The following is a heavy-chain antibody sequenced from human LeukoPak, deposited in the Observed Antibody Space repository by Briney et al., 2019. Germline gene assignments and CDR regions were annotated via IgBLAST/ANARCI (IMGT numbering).Heavy chain of an antibody. CDR2: ISSSSSYI. J-gene: IGHJ3*02. V-gene: IGHV3-21*01. D-gene: IGHD3-22*01. CDR3: ASGRITMISLDAFDI. CDR1: GFTFSSYE. Sequence: GGSLRLSCAASGFTFSSYEMNWVRQAPGKGLEWVSSISSSSSYIYYADSVKGRFTISRDNAKNSLYLQMNSLRAEDTAVYYCASGRITMISLDAFDIWGQGTMVTVSS.